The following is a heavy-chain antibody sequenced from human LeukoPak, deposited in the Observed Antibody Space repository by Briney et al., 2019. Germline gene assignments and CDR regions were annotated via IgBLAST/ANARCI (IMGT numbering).Heavy chain of an antibody. J-gene: IGHJ5*02. CDR2: MSGSGGST. D-gene: IGHD6-13*01. Sequence: PVGSLRLSCAASGFTVSTTYMNWGRQAPGKGLGWVSAMSGSGGSTYYADSLKGRFTISRENSKNTLYLQMTSLRAEDTAVYYCAKGAGPGIAAAGRVTWGQGTLVTVSS. V-gene: IGHV3-23*01. CDR1: GFTVSTTY. CDR3: AKGAGPGIAAAGRVT.